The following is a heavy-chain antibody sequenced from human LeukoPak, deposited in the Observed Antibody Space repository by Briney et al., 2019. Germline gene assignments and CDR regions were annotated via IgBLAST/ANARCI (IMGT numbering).Heavy chain of an antibody. CDR3: ARDEGSGWPFDY. V-gene: IGHV4-59*01. CDR1: GGSISSYY. J-gene: IGHJ4*02. Sequence: PSETLSPTCTVSGGSISSYYWSWIRQPPGKGLEWIGYIYYSGSTNYNPSLKSRVTISVDTSKNQFSLKLSSVTAADTAVYYCARDEGSGWPFDYWGQGTLVTVSS. D-gene: IGHD6-19*01. CDR2: IYYSGST.